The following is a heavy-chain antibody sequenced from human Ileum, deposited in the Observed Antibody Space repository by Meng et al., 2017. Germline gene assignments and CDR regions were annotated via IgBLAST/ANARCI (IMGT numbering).Heavy chain of an antibody. CDR3: ARDLLGPAIAASGYFDP. CDR2: IYHTGST. CDR1: GGSISDSNW. D-gene: IGHD5-12*01. V-gene: IGHV4-4*02. Sequence: VQLQGSGPGRGGPSETLSLTCAVSGGSISDSNWWSWGRQPPGKGLEWIGEIYHTGSTNYNPSLKSRVTMSLDKSKNQFFLDLTSVTAADTAVYYCARDLLGPAIAASGYFDPWGQGTLVTVSS. J-gene: IGHJ5*02.